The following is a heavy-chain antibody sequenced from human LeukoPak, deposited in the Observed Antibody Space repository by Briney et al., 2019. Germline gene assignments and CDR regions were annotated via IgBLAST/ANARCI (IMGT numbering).Heavy chain of an antibody. V-gene: IGHV4-39*01. D-gene: IGHD3-22*01. CDR2: FHFSGST. Sequence: PSETLSLTCSVSGASVTMGSYYWAWIRQPPGKGLEWIGTFHFSGSTHYNPSLKSRVTISVDTSKNSVSLMLRSVTAADTAVYFCARPFQDYDKGTFFYFFDFWGQGILVTVSS. J-gene: IGHJ4*02. CDR3: ARPFQDYDKGTFFYFFDF. CDR1: GASVTMGSYY.